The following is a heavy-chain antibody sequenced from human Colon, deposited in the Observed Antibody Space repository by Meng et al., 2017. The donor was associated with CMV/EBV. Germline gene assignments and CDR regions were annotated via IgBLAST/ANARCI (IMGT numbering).Heavy chain of an antibody. J-gene: IGHJ4*02. CDR1: GFAFDDYA. D-gene: IGHD3-3*01. CDR2: ISWNSAII. V-gene: IGHV3-9*01. Sequence: GGSLRLSCEGSGFAFDDYALNWVRQAPGKGLEWVAGISWNSAIIGYAGSVRGRFTISRDNAKNSVYLQMNNLRPEDTALYYCAKSSGGFWSGYYLDYWGRGTLVTVSS. CDR3: AKSSGGFWSGYYLDY.